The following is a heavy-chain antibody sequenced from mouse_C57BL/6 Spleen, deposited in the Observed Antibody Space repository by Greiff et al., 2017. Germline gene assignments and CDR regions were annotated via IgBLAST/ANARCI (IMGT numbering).Heavy chain of an antibody. D-gene: IGHD2-3*01. CDR1: GYTFTGYY. J-gene: IGHJ4*01. Sequence: VQLQQSGAELVRPGASVKLSCKASGYTFTGYYINWVKQRPGQGLEWIARIYPGSGNTYYNEKFKGKATLTAEKSSSTAYMQLSSLTSEDSAVYFCARWDGYFPMDYWGQGTSVTVSS. V-gene: IGHV1-76*01. CDR2: IYPGSGNT. CDR3: ARWDGYFPMDY.